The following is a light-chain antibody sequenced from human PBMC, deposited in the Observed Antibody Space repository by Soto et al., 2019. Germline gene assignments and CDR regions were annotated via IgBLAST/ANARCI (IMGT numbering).Light chain of an antibody. Sequence: DIQLTQSRASLFASVRDRLNITSRARQGVSKNLRWYQQEXGKAPXXPXDCTSNLQTGGPSRFSGSGSGTEFTRTISSRQPEDFATYYGLQHETYPRTFGQGTKVDIK. V-gene: IGKV1-17*01. CDR2: CTS. CDR1: QGVSKN. CDR3: LQHETYPRT. J-gene: IGKJ1*01.